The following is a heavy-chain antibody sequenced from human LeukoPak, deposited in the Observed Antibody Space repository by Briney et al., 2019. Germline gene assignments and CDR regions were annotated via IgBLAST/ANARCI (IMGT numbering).Heavy chain of an antibody. V-gene: IGHV3-23*01. Sequence: PGGSLRLSCAASGFTFSTCAMGWVRQAPGKGLGWVSAISGSGGSTFYADSVKGRFTISRDNAMNSLYLQMNSLRVEDTAVYFCARDLGEYVGYDASDIWGQGTMVTVSS. J-gene: IGHJ3*02. CDR2: ISGSGGST. CDR3: ARDLGEYVGYDASDI. CDR1: GFTFSTCA. D-gene: IGHD3-16*01.